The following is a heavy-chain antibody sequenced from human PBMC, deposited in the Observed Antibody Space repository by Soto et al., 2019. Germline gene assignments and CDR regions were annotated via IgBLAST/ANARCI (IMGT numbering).Heavy chain of an antibody. D-gene: IGHD2-2*01. J-gene: IGHJ3*01. CDR2: INPLKGDT. V-gene: IGHV1-18*01. CDR3: ARVKVPAAILGAFDL. CDR1: GYTFSTYG. Sequence: ASVKVSCKASGYTFSTYGITWVRQAPGQGLDWMGWINPLKGDTNSEARFQDRVTMTTDTSTRTAYMELRSLRSDDTAVYYCARVKVPAAILGAFDLWGQGTLVTVSS.